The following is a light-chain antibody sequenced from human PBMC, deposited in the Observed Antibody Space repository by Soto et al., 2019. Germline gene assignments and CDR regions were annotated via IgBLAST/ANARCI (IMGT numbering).Light chain of an antibody. Sequence: QSALTQPPSASGSPGQSITISCTGTSSDVGGYNYVSWYQQHPGKAPKLIIHEVNKRPSRVPDRFSGSKSGNTASLTVTGLQAEDEADYYCSSYAGSNILIFGEGTKLTVL. CDR2: EVN. V-gene: IGLV2-8*01. J-gene: IGLJ2*01. CDR1: SSDVGGYNY. CDR3: SSYAGSNILI.